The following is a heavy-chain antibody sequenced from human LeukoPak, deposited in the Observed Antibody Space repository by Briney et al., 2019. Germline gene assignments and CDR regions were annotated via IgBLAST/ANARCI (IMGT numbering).Heavy chain of an antibody. V-gene: IGHV3-7*04. D-gene: IGHD6-19*01. CDR1: GLTFGTSW. CDR3: ARDRGWYHADY. Sequence: GGSLRPSCAVSGLTFGTSWLRWVRQAPGKGLEWVANIREDGGEKNYVDSVKGRFTISRDNAKNSLYLQMNSLRAEDTAVYYCARDRGWYHADYWGQGTLVTVSA. CDR2: IREDGGEK. J-gene: IGHJ4*02.